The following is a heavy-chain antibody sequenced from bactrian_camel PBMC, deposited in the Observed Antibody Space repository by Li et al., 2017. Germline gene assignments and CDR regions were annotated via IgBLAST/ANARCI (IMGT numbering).Heavy chain of an antibody. J-gene: IGHJ4*01. CDR1: GFAFSSYP. D-gene: IGHD4*01. CDR3: AKDRAAGYGSDYGPKPFEYNY. Sequence: HVQLVESGGGLVQPGGSARLSCAASGFAFSSYPMSWVRQAPGKGLEWVASINSGGASTYYADSVKGRFTISRDNAENTVYLQLDSLKTEDMAMYYCAKDRAAGYGSDYGPKPFEYNYWGQGTQVTVS. CDR2: INSGGAST. V-gene: IGHV3S1*01.